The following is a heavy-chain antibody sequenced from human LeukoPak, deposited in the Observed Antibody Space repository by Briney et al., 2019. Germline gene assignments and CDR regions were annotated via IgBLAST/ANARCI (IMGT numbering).Heavy chain of an antibody. Sequence: SETLSLTCAVYGGSFSGYYWSWIRQPPGKGLEWIGEINHSGSTNYNPSLKSRVTISVDTSKNQFSLKLSSVTAADTAVYYCAREKRFLEWSYNWFDPWGQGTLVTVSS. CDR3: AREKRFLEWSYNWFDP. J-gene: IGHJ5*02. CDR1: GGSFSGYY. V-gene: IGHV4-34*01. D-gene: IGHD3-3*01. CDR2: INHSGST.